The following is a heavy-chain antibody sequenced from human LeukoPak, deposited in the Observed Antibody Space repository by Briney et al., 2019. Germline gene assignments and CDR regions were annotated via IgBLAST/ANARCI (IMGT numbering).Heavy chain of an antibody. Sequence: PGGSLRLSCAASGFTFSRYGIHWVRQAPGKGLEWVAVISHDGSNNYYADSVKGRFTISRDNSKNTLYLQMISPRAEDTAVYYCAKDTCSGGSCYYYYGMDVWGQGTTVTVSS. CDR3: AKDTCSGGSCYYYYGMDV. V-gene: IGHV3-30*18. J-gene: IGHJ6*02. D-gene: IGHD2-15*01. CDR1: GFTFSRYG. CDR2: ISHDGSNN.